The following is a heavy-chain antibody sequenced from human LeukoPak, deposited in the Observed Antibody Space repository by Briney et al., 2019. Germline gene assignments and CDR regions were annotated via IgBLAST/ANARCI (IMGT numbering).Heavy chain of an antibody. J-gene: IGHJ4*02. V-gene: IGHV3-30*02. Sequence: PGGSLRLSCAPSGFTFSNYGMYWVRQAPGKGLEWVAFIRYDGSNRYYADSVRGRFTISRDNSKNTLYLQMNSLRAEDTAVYYCATDYYDSSAYYHTPDYWGQGTLVTVSS. CDR1: GFTFSNYG. CDR2: IRYDGSNR. D-gene: IGHD3-22*01. CDR3: ATDYYDSSAYYHTPDY.